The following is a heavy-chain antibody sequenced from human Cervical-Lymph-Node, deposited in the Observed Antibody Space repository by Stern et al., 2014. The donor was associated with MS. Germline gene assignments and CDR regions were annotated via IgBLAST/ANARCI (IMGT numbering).Heavy chain of an antibody. V-gene: IGHV1-2*02. J-gene: IGHJ4*02. Sequence: VQLVESGAEVKKPGASVKVSCKASGYTFTNYYIHWVQQAPGQGLEWMGWINPNNGGTIFAQKSQVRVTMTRDTSITAACLELTNLRSDDSAVYYCARGRVDARPYYFDYWGQGTLVTVSS. CDR2: INPNNGGT. D-gene: IGHD3-16*01. CDR3: ARGRVDARPYYFDY. CDR1: GYTFTNYY.